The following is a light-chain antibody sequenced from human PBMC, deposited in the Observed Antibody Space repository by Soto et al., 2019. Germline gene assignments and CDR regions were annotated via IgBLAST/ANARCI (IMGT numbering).Light chain of an antibody. J-gene: IGLJ2*01. Sequence: QSVLTQSPSASASLGASVKLTCTLSSGHSSYAIAWHQQQPEKGPRYLMKLNSDGSHSKGDGIPDRFSGSSSGAERYLTISILQSDDEADYYCQTWGTGIQVFGGGTQLTVL. CDR1: SGHSSYA. CDR2: LNSDGSH. CDR3: QTWGTGIQV. V-gene: IGLV4-69*01.